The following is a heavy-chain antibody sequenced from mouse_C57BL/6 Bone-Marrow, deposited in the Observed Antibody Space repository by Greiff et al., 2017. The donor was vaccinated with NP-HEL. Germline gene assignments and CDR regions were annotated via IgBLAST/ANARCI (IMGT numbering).Heavy chain of an antibody. Sequence: QVQLKQSGAELARPGASVKLSCKASGYTFTSYGISWVKQRPGQGLEWIGEIYPRSGNTYYNEKFKGKATLTADKSSSTAYMELRSLTSEDSAVYFCARERDYSNYVGFAYWGQGTLVTVSA. CDR3: ARERDYSNYVGFAY. J-gene: IGHJ3*01. CDR2: IYPRSGNT. CDR1: GYTFTSYG. D-gene: IGHD2-5*01. V-gene: IGHV1-81*01.